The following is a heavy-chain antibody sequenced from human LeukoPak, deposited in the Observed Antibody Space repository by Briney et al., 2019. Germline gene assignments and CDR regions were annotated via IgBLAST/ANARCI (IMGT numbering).Heavy chain of an antibody. J-gene: IGHJ3*02. V-gene: IGHV4-59*01. Sequence: SETLSLTCTVSGGSISSYYWSWIRQPPGKGLEWIGYIYYSGSTNYNPSLKSRVTISVDTSKNQSSLKLSSVTAADTAVYYCARDSSGWYPEEFDAFDIWGQGTMVTVSS. CDR1: GGSISSYY. CDR2: IYYSGST. D-gene: IGHD6-19*01. CDR3: ARDSSGWYPEEFDAFDI.